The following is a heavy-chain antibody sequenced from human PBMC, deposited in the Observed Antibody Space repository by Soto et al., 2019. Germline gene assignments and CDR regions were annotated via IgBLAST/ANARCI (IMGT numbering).Heavy chain of an antibody. CDR3: ARVDSSGWIYYYYGMDV. J-gene: IGHJ6*02. CDR2: ISYDGSNK. V-gene: IGHV3-30-3*01. D-gene: IGHD6-19*01. CDR1: GSTFSSYA. Sequence: PGGSRRLSWAASGSTFSSYAMHGVREAPGKGLEWVAVISYDGSNKYYADSVKGRFTISRDNSKNTLYLQMNSLRAEDTAVYYCARVDSSGWIYYYYGMDVWGQGTTVTVSS.